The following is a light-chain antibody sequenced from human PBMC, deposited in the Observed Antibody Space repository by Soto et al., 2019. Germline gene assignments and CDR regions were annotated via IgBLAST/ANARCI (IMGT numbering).Light chain of an antibody. CDR2: GAS. V-gene: IGKV3-15*01. Sequence: EIVMTQSPATLSVSPGERATLSCRASQSVSSNLAWYQQKPGQAPRLLIYGASTRATGIPARFSGSGSGKECTLTISSLQSEDFAVYYCQQYNNWLMYTFVQVTKLELK. CDR1: QSVSSN. J-gene: IGKJ2*01. CDR3: QQYNNWLMYT.